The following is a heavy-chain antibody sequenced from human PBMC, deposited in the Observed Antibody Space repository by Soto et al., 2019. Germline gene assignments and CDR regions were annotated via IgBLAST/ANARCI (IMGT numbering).Heavy chain of an antibody. CDR1: GGSISSGGYY. CDR3: ARDKERGYCSGGSCPRGAFDI. CDR2: IYYSGST. Sequence: QVQLQESGPGLVKPSQTLSLTCTVSGGSISSGGYYWSWIRQHPGKGLEWIGYIYYSGSTYYNPALKSRVTISVDTSKNQFSRKLSSVTAADTAVYYCARDKERGYCSGGSCPRGAFDIWGQGTMVTVSS. D-gene: IGHD2-15*01. V-gene: IGHV4-31*03. J-gene: IGHJ3*02.